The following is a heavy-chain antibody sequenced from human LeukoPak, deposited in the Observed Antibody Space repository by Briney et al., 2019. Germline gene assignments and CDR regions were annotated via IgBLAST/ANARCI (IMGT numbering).Heavy chain of an antibody. CDR2: VNENGGRT. J-gene: IGHJ4*02. V-gene: IGHV3-23*01. CDR3: AKEGRPKSGGGYYDY. D-gene: IGHD3-22*01. CDR1: GFSFSSYA. Sequence: GGSLRLSCAASGFSFSSYAMGWVRQAPGKGREWVSTVNENGGRTYYADSVKGRFTMSRDNSKDTLYLQMNSLRAEDTAVYYCAKEGRPKSGGGYYDYWGQGTRVAVSS.